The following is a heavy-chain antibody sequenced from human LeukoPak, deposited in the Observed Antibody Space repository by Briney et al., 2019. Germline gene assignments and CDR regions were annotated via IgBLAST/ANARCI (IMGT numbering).Heavy chain of an antibody. CDR2: IRYDGSNK. CDR1: GFTFSSYG. CDR3: ARDRDYGDSDDAFDT. V-gene: IGHV3-30*02. Sequence: PGGSLRLSCAASGFTFSSYGMHWVRQAPGKGLEWVAFIRYDGSNKYYADSVKGRFTISRDNSKNTLYLQMNSLRAEDTAVYYCARDRDYGDSDDAFDTWGQGTMVTVSS. J-gene: IGHJ3*02. D-gene: IGHD4-17*01.